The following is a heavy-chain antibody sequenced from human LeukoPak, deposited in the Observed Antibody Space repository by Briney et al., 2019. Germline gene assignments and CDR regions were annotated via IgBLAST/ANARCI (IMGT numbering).Heavy chain of an antibody. V-gene: IGHV3-33*01. CDR2: IWYDGSNK. CDR3: ARGVTTSDY. CDR1: GFIFSNYA. Sequence: GGSLRLSCAASGFIFSNYAMSWVRQAPGKGLEWVAVIWYDGSNKYYADSVKGRFTISRDNSQNTLFLQMNSLRAEDTAVYYCARGVTTSDYWGQGTLVTASS. J-gene: IGHJ4*02. D-gene: IGHD4-17*01.